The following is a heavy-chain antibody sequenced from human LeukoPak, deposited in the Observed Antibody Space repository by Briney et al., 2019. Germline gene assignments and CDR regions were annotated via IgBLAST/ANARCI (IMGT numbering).Heavy chain of an antibody. V-gene: IGHV3-23*01. CDR3: AKDYSDSRVGDVFLEY. D-gene: IGHD1-26*01. CDR2: LTSGFTP. Sequence: PGGSLRLSCAASGLTFSNYAMSWFRQAPGKGLEWVSGLTSGFTPLYADSVKGRFTISRDNSKSTFHLQMNSLRAEDTAVYYCAKDYSDSRVGDVFLEYWGQGSLVTASS. J-gene: IGHJ4*02. CDR1: GLTFSNYA.